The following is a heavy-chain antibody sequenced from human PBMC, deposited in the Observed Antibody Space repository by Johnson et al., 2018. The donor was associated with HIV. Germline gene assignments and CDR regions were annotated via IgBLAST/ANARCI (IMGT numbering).Heavy chain of an antibody. CDR3: AKGLGGGSYPHDAYDI. V-gene: IGHV3-7*01. CDR1: GFTFSSYW. Sequence: VQLVESGGGLVQPGGSLRLSCAASGFTFSSYWMSWVRQAPGQGPACVANLKQDRTEKYYADSVKGRFTVSRDNSNNTLFLQMNSLRAEDTAIYYCAKGLGGGSYPHDAYDIWGQGTMVTVSS. J-gene: IGHJ3*02. D-gene: IGHD1-26*01. CDR2: LKQDRTEK.